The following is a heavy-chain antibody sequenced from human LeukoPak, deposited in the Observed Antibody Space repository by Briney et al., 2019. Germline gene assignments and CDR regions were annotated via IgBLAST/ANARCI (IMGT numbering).Heavy chain of an antibody. Sequence: PGGSLRLSCAASGFTFSSFAMQWVRQAPGKGLEWLSSISRSSDYIYYADSLKGRFTISRDNARNSLYLQMSSLRAEDTALYYCAREIYSNSDHDDAFDIWGQGTMVTVSS. V-gene: IGHV3-21*01. J-gene: IGHJ3*02. CDR1: GFTFSSFA. D-gene: IGHD5-12*01. CDR2: ISRSSDYI. CDR3: AREIYSNSDHDDAFDI.